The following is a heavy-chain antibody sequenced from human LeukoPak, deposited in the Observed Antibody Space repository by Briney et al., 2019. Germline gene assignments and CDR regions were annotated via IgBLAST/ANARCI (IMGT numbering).Heavy chain of an antibody. CDR3: GRSYDYYYFGMDG. V-gene: IGHV4-31*03. J-gene: IGHJ6*02. Sequence: SETLSLTCTVSGGSISSGGYYWSWIRQHQGKELEWIRYIYYSESTYYNPSINRRVTISVDTSKNQFSLKLSAVTAADSAVYYCGRSYDYYYFGMDGWGQGTTVTVSS. CDR1: GGSISSGGYY. D-gene: IGHD1-26*01. CDR2: IYYSEST.